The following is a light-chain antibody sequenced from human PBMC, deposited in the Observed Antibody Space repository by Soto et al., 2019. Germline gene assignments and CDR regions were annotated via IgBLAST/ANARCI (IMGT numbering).Light chain of an antibody. V-gene: IGKV3-11*01. CDR3: QQRSNWL. CDR2: DAS. J-gene: IGKJ4*01. Sequence: EVVLTQSAATLSLSPGERATLSSRASQSVSSYLAWYQQKPGQAPRLLIYDASNRATGIPARFSGSGSGTDFTLTITSLEPEDFAVYYCQQRSNWLFGGGTKVEIK. CDR1: QSVSSY.